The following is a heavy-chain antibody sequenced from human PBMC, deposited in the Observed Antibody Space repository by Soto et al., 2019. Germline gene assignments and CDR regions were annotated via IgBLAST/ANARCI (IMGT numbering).Heavy chain of an antibody. D-gene: IGHD3-3*01. CDR1: GYTFTNYD. Sequence: QVQLVQSGAEVKKPGASVKVSCKASGYTFTNYDLNWVRRATGQGLEWMGWMNPNTGDTGCEQKFQGRITMTRNTSISKAYMELSNLRSKEDTAGYYCAIRVGVVNRNGMDVWGQGTTVTVSS. CDR3: AIRVGVVNRNGMDV. V-gene: IGHV1-8*01. CDR2: MNPNTGDT. J-gene: IGHJ6*02.